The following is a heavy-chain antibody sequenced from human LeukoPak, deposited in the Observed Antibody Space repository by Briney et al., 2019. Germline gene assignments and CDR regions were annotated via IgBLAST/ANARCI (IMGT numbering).Heavy chain of an antibody. D-gene: IGHD5-24*01. CDR1: GGSISSGGYY. CDR2: IYYSGST. CDR3: ARGQRMATIRGNAFDI. J-gene: IGHJ3*02. Sequence: SETLSLTCTVSGGSISSGGYYWSWIRQHPGKGLEWIGYIYYSGSTYHNPSLKSRVTISVDTSKNQFSLKLSSVAAADTAVYYCARGQRMATIRGNAFDIWGQGTMVTVSS. V-gene: IGHV4-31*03.